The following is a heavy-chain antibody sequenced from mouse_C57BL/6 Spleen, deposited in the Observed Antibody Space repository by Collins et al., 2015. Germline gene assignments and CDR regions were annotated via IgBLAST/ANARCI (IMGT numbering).Heavy chain of an antibody. J-gene: IGHJ4*01. CDR2: ISSGSSTI. D-gene: IGHD3-3*01. V-gene: IGHV5-17*02. CDR3: ARDRGYAMDY. Sequence: DVQLVESGGGLVQPGGSRKLSCAASGFTFSSFGMHWVRQAPEKGLEWVAYISSGSSTIYYADTVKGRFTISRDNPKNTLFLQMTSLRSEDTAMYYCARDRGYAMDYWGQGTSVTVSS. CDR1: GFTFSSFG.